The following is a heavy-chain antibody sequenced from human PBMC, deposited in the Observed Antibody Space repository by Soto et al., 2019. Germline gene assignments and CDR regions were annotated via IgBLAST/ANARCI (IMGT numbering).Heavy chain of an antibody. CDR1: GYTFTRSG. J-gene: IGHJ6*02. Sequence: ASVKVSCKASGYTFTRSGISWVRQAPGQGLEWMGWISTYNGDTNYAQTFQGRVTMTTDTSTSTAYMELRSLRSDDTAVYYCAREGVAPYYYYGMDVWGQGTPVTAP. CDR3: AREGVAPYYYYGMDV. V-gene: IGHV1-18*01. CDR2: ISTYNGDT. D-gene: IGHD5-12*01.